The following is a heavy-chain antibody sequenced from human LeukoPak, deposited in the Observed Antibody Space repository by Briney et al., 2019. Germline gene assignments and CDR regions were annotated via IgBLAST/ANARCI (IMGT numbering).Heavy chain of an antibody. D-gene: IGHD2-2*01. CDR2: ISYDGSNK. CDR3: ARGDIVVVPAARGPPGAFDI. CDR1: GFTFSSYA. V-gene: IGHV3-30-3*01. Sequence: GGSLRLSRAASGFTFSSYAMHWVRQAPGKGLEWVAVISYDGSNKYYADSVKGRFTISRDNSKNTLYLQMNSLRAEDTAVYYCARGDIVVVPAARGPPGAFDIWGQGTMVTVSS. J-gene: IGHJ3*02.